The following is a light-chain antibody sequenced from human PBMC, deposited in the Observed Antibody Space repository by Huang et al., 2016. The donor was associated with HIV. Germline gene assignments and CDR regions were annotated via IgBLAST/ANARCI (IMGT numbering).Light chain of an antibody. Sequence: IIMTQSPATLSVSPGERVTLSCRASQRVSSNLAWYQQKPGQGPRLLIYGKSTRATGIPARFSGSGSGTEFTLTISSLQSEDFALYYCQQYNSWPLFGQGTRLEMK. CDR2: GKS. CDR1: QRVSSN. V-gene: IGKV3D-15*01. J-gene: IGKJ5*01. CDR3: QQYNSWPL.